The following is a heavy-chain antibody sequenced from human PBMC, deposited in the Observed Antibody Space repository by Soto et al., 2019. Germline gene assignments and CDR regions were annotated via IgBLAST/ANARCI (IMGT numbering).Heavy chain of an antibody. Sequence: EVQLVESGGGLGQPGGSLRLSCAASGFTSDDYAMHWVRHAPGKGLEWVSGISWNSDNVGYGDSVKGRFTISRDNAKNSLYLQMNGLRAEDTAFYYCAGDSSHDSSVAGDYWGQGTLVTVSS. V-gene: IGHV3-9*02. CDR1: GFTSDDYA. D-gene: IGHD3-22*01. CDR3: AGDSSHDSSVAGDY. CDR2: ISWNSDNV. J-gene: IGHJ4*02.